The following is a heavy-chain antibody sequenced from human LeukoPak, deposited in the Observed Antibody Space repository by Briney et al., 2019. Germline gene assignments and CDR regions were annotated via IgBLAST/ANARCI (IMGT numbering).Heavy chain of an antibody. CDR3: ARDGNSGGFGP. Sequence: PGGSLRLSCAASGFTFSSYSMNWVRQAPGKGLEWVSSISSSSGYIYYADSVKGRFTISRDNAKNSLYLQMNSLRAEDTAVYYCARDGNSGGFGPWGQGTLVTVSS. D-gene: IGHD3-10*01. CDR2: ISSSSGYI. CDR1: GFTFSSYS. J-gene: IGHJ5*02. V-gene: IGHV3-21*01.